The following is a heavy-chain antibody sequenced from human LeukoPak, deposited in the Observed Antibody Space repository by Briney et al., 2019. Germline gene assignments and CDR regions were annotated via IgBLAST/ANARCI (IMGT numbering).Heavy chain of an antibody. CDR3: SRHPQDFWSGYYSYNWFDP. CDR1: GGSMSGYY. J-gene: IGHJ5*02. V-gene: IGHV4-59*08. D-gene: IGHD3-3*01. CDR2: IYYSGST. Sequence: PSGALSLTRNVSGGSMSGYYWSWIRQPPGKGLEWIGYIYYSGSTDYNPSLKCRAALSPATSKNQLSLRLSSVTAADTAVYYCSRHPQDFWSGYYSYNWFDPWGQGTLVTVSS.